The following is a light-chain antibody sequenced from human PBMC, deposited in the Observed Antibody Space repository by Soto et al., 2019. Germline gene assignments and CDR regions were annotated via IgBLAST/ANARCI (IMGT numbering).Light chain of an antibody. J-gene: IGLJ1*01. Sequence: QSALTQPPSASGSPGQSVTISCTGTSSDVGGYNYVSWYQQHPGKAPKLIIYEVTKRPSGVPDRFSGSKSGNTAFMTVSGLQAEDEADYYCTSVAGRIIPFGTGTKLTVL. CDR2: EVT. V-gene: IGLV2-8*01. CDR3: TSVAGRIIP. CDR1: SSDVGGYNY.